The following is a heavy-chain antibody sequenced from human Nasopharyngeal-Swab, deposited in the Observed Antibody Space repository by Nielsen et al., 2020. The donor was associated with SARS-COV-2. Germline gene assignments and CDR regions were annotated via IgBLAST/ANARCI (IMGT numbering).Heavy chain of an antibody. CDR1: GFTFSSYD. J-gene: IGHJ4*02. CDR3: AGSKRSIGYCSSTSCYDVDYFDY. V-gene: IGHV3-13*01. D-gene: IGHD2-2*01. Sequence: GGSLRLSCAASGFTFSSYDMHWVRQATGKGLEWVSAIGTAGDTYYPGSVKGRFTISRENAKNSLYLQMNSLRAGDTAVYYCAGSKRSIGYCSSTSCYDVDYFDYWGQGTLVTVSS. CDR2: IGTAGDT.